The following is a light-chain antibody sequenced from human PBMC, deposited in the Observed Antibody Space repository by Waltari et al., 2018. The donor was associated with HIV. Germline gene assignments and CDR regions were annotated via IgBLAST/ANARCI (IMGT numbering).Light chain of an antibody. Sequence: QYALTQPASVSASPGQSITISCTGTSSDVGSYNLVSWYQQYPGNVPKLMIYEVSKRPSEVSNRFSGSKSGNTASLTISGLQAEDEADYYCCSYAGSSTPFVFGTATKVTVL. V-gene: IGLV2-23*02. CDR3: CSYAGSSTPFV. CDR1: SSDVGSYNL. J-gene: IGLJ1*01. CDR2: EVS.